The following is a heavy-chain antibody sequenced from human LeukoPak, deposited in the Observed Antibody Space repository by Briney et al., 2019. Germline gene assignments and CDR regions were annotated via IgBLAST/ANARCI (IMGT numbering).Heavy chain of an antibody. CDR3: ARESLGATTGFDY. D-gene: IGHD1-26*01. CDR1: GGSISSDDYY. Sequence: SETLSLTXTVSGGSISSDDYYWTWIRQSPGKGLEWIGHIYHSGNTNYNPSLKSRATISIETSKNQFSLKLRFVTAADTAVYYCARESLGATTGFDYWGRGTLVTVSS. V-gene: IGHV4-30-4*08. CDR2: IYHSGNT. J-gene: IGHJ4*02.